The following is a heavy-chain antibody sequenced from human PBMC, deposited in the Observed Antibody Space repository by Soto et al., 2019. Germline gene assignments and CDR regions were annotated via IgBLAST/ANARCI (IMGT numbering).Heavy chain of an antibody. V-gene: IGHV3-33*01. CDR1: GFTFSSYG. J-gene: IGHJ4*02. CDR3: ARALGYCSSTSCYIPFDY. Sequence: GGSLRLSCAASGFTFSSYGMHWVRQAPGKGLEWVAVIWYDGSNKYYADSVKGRFTISRDNSKNTLYLQMNSLRAEDTAVYYCARALGYCSSTSCYIPFDYWGQGTLVTVSS. CDR2: IWYDGSNK. D-gene: IGHD2-2*02.